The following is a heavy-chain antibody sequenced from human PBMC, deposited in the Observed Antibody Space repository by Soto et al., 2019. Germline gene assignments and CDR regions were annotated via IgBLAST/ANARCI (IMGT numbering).Heavy chain of an antibody. CDR1: GFSLSTSGVG. CDR3: AHSKSGFYDSSGYYYVHFDY. J-gene: IGHJ4*02. Sequence: QITLKESGPTLVKPTQTLTLTCTFSGFSLSTSGVGVGWIRQPPGKALEWLALIYWDDDKRYSPSLKSRLTITKATSKNQVVLTMTNMDPVDTATYYCAHSKSGFYDSSGYYYVHFDYWGQGTLVTVSS. CDR2: IYWDDDK. V-gene: IGHV2-5*02. D-gene: IGHD3-22*01.